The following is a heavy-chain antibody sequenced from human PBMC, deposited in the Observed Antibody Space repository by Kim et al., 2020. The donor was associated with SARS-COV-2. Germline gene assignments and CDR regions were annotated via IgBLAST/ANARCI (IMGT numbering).Heavy chain of an antibody. CDR3: VRSRWMDV. CDR2: IKRDGSEK. Sequence: GGSLRLSCAASGFTSNSYWMYWVRLAPGKGLEWVANIKRDGSEKYNVDSVKGRFTISRDNAKNSLYLQMNSLRAEDTAVYYCVRSRWMDVWGQGTTVTVSS. V-gene: IGHV3-7*03. CDR1: GFTSNSYW. J-gene: IGHJ6*02.